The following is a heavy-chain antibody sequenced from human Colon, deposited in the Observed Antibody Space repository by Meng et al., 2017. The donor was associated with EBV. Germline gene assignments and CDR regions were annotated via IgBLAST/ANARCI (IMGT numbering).Heavy chain of an antibody. J-gene: IGHJ4*02. V-gene: IGHV4-30-4*01. D-gene: IGHD5-12*01. Sequence: VLLQEPGPGLVKPSHTLSLTCTVSGGSISSGDYYWSWIRQPPGKGLDWIGYIYYSGSTYYNPSLKSRVTISVDTSKNQFSLKLSSVTAADTAVYYCARDRGGLGAFDYWGQGTLVTVSS. CDR3: ARDRGGLGAFDY. CDR1: GGSISSGDYY. CDR2: IYYSGST.